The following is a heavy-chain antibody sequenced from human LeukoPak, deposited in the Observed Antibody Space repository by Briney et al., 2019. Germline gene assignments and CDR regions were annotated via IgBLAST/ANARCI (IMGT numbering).Heavy chain of an antibody. CDR3: ARDRGAVAGARLDL. Sequence: PSETLSLTCTVSGGSISSYYWSWIRQPPGKGLEWIGYIYYSGSTNYNPSLKSRVTISVDTSKNQFSLKLSSVTAADTAVYYCARDRGAVAGARLDLWGRGTLVTVSS. D-gene: IGHD6-19*01. V-gene: IGHV4-59*01. CDR2: IYYSGST. CDR1: GGSISSYY. J-gene: IGHJ2*01.